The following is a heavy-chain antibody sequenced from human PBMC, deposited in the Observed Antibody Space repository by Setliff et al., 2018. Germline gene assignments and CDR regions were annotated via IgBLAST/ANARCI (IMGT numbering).Heavy chain of an antibody. V-gene: IGHV4-61*09. Sequence: SETLSLTCTVTGGSINSGPYYWTWIRQSAGKGLEWLGQIYSKGSMNYNPSLKSRVTISLDTSKNHFSLNLRSVTAADTAVYYCARLSPYNTGPPFDYWGQGTLVTVSS. J-gene: IGHJ4*02. D-gene: IGHD2-8*02. CDR3: ARLSPYNTGPPFDY. CDR2: IYSKGSM. CDR1: GGSINSGPYY.